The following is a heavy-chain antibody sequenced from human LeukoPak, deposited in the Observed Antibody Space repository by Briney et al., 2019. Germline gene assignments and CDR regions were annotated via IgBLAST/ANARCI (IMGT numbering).Heavy chain of an antibody. J-gene: IGHJ4*02. V-gene: IGHV4-4*07. D-gene: IGHD4-23*01. CDR2: IYTSGST. CDR1: GGSISSYY. CDR3: ARDMRAGGKKDY. Sequence: SETLSLTCTVSGGSISSYYWSWIRQPAGKGLEWIGRIYTSGSTNYNPSLKSRVTISVDTSKNQFSLKLSSVTAADTAVYYCARDMRAGGKKDYWGQGTLVTVSS.